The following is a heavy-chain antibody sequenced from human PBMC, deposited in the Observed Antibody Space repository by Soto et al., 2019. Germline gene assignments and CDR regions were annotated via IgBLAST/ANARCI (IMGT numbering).Heavy chain of an antibody. J-gene: IGHJ6*02. CDR2: ISPYTGNT. D-gene: IGHD3-16*01. V-gene: IGHV1-18*01. CDR1: GYIFVNYG. CDR3: VMVDNYVTPSPQDV. Sequence: QVQLVQSGDEVKKPGASVKVSCKASGYIFVNYGIAWVRQAPRQGLEWMGWISPYTGNTHSASKVQGRLTMTTDTCTSTAYMDLGSLTSDDAAVYYCVMVDNYVTPSPQDVWGQGTTVTVSS.